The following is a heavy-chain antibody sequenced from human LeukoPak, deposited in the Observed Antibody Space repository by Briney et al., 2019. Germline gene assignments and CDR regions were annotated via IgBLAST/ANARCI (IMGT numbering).Heavy chain of an antibody. CDR1: GSSISSTSYF. V-gene: IGHV4-39*01. CDR2: IYYSGST. D-gene: IGHD3-10*01. Sequence: SETLSLTCTVSGSSISSTSYFWGWIRQPPGKGLEWIGTIYYSGSTYNPSLKSRVTISVDTSKNQFSLKLSSVTAADSAVYYCASLDLRQSYYVDYWGQGTLVTVSS. J-gene: IGHJ4*02. CDR3: ASLDLRQSYYVDY.